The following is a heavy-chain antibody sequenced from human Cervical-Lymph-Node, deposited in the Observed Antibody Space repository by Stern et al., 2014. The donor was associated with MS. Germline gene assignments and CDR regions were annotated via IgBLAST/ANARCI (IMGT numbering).Heavy chain of an antibody. CDR2: ISYDGRIQ. CDR3: ANLHYXXXXX. CDR1: GVTFRSYG. V-gene: IGHV3-30*18. J-gene: IGHJ6*02. Sequence: VQLVESGGGVAQPGGSLRLSCAVSGVTFRSYGMHWVRQAPGKGLEWGAVISYDGRIQNYAASVKGRFTISRDASKNTVFLQMNSLRPEDTAVYYCANLHYXXXXXWGQGTTVSVSS. D-gene: IGHD1-26*01.